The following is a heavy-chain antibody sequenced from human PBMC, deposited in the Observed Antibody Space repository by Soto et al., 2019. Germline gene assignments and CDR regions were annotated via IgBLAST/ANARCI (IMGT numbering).Heavy chain of an antibody. Sequence: PSETLSLTCAVHGDSFSGYYWSWIRQPPGKGLEWIGSIYYSGSTYYNPSLKSRVTISVDTSKNQFSLKLSSVTAADTAVYYCASTAGTTEDDYYYYMDVWGKGTTVTVSS. CDR3: ASTAGTTEDDYYYYMDV. CDR2: IYYSGST. V-gene: IGHV4-34*01. J-gene: IGHJ6*03. CDR1: GDSFSGYY. D-gene: IGHD1-7*01.